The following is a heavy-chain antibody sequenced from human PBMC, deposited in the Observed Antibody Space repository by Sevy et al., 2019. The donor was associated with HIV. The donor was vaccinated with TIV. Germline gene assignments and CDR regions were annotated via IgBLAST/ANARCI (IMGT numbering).Heavy chain of an antibody. V-gene: IGHV1-18*01. Sequence: ASVKVSCKASGYTFTSYGISWVRQAPGQGLEWMGWISAYNGNTNYAQKLQGRVTMTTDTSTSTAYMEPRSLRSDDTAVYYCARDRAVAGLNYYYYGMDVWGQGTTVTVSS. CDR1: GYTFTSYG. CDR2: ISAYNGNT. D-gene: IGHD6-19*01. J-gene: IGHJ6*02. CDR3: ARDRAVAGLNYYYYGMDV.